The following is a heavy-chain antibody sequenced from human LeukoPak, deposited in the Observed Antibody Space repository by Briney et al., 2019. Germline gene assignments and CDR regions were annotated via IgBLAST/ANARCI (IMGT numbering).Heavy chain of an antibody. V-gene: IGHV4-59*01. D-gene: IGHD6-19*01. CDR3: ARPTGSGWYYFDY. J-gene: IGHJ4*02. CDR1: GGSISNYY. CDR2: IYYSGNT. Sequence: PSETLSLTCTVSGGSISNYYWSWIRQPLGKGLEWIGYIYYSGNTNYNPSLKSRVTISVDASKNQFSLRLSSVTAADTAVYYCARPTGSGWYYFDYWGQGTLVTVSS.